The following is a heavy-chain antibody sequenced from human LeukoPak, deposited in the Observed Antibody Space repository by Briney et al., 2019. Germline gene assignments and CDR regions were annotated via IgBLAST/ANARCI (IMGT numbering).Heavy chain of an antibody. CDR2: IYYSGST. V-gene: IGHV4-59*01. J-gene: IGHJ4*02. CDR1: GGSISHYY. D-gene: IGHD5-24*01. CDR3: ARSLRRDGYNYLDY. Sequence: NPSETLSLTCTVSGGSISHYYWSWIRQSPGKGLEWIGYIYYSGSTNYNPSLKSRVTISVDTSKNQFSLKLSSVTAADTAVYYCARSLRRDGYNYLDYWGQGTLVTVSS.